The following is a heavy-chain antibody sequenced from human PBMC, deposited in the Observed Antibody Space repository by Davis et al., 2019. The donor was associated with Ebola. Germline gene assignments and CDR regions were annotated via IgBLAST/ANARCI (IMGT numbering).Heavy chain of an antibody. CDR3: ARDPNDYRYYYYYYGMDV. V-gene: IGHV3-21*05. CDR2: ISSSSSYT. D-gene: IGHD4-11*01. Sequence: GESLKISCAASGFTFSGSAMHWVRQAPGKGLEWVSYISSSSSYTNYADSVKGRFTISRDNAKNSLYLQMNSLRAEDTAVYYCARDPNDYRYYYYYYGMDVWGQGTTVTVSS. J-gene: IGHJ6*02. CDR1: GFTFSGSA.